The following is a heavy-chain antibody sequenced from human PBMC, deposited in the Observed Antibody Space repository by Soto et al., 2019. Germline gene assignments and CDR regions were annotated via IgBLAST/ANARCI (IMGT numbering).Heavy chain of an antibody. CDR3: VREKKRYNSSWYSFDS. J-gene: IGHJ5*01. Sequence: EVQLVETGGGVIQPGGSLKLSCVVSGFTVSSNYMSWVRQAPGKGLEWVSVLYSGGSTYNADSVKGRFTISRDNSKNTLFIQMNNLGVEDTAVYYCVREKKRYNSSWYSFDSWGQGTLVIVSS. V-gene: IGHV3-53*02. CDR1: GFTVSSNY. CDR2: LYSGGST. D-gene: IGHD6-13*01.